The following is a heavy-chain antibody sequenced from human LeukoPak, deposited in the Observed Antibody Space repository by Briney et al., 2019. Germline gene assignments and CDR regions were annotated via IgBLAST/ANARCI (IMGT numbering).Heavy chain of an antibody. D-gene: IGHD3-10*01. V-gene: IGHV5-51*01. CDR3: ARPKYGRAYYWVLDY. CDR1: GYSFASYW. Sequence: GESLKISCKGSGYSFASYWIGWVRQMPGKGLEWMGIIYPGDSDTRYSPSFQGQVTISADKSISTAYLQWSSLKASDTAMYYCARPKYGRAYYWVLDYWGQGTLVTVSS. J-gene: IGHJ4*02. CDR2: IYPGDSDT.